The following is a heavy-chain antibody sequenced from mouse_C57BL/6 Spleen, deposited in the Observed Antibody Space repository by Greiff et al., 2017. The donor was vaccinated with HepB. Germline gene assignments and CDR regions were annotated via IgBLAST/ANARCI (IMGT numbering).Heavy chain of an antibody. Sequence: QVQLQQSGPELVKPGASVKISCKASGYAFSSSWMNWVKQRPGKGLEWIGRIYPGDGDTNYNGKFKGKATLTADKSSSTAYMQLSSLTSEDSAVYCCAREGVYDGYYGYFDVWGTGTTVTVSS. D-gene: IGHD2-3*01. CDR2: IYPGDGDT. CDR1: GYAFSSSW. J-gene: IGHJ1*03. CDR3: AREGVYDGYYGYFDV. V-gene: IGHV1-82*01.